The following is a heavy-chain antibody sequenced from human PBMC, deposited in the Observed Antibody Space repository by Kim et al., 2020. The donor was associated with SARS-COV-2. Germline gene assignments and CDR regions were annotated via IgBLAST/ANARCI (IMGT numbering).Heavy chain of an antibody. CDR1: GYSFNSYW. V-gene: IGHV5-51*01. J-gene: IGHJ4*02. Sequence: GESLKISCKGSGYSFNSYWIGWVRQMPGKGLEWMAIVYPGDSDTRYSPAFQGHVTISVDKSISTAYLQWESLTASDTAVYYCAKLAGFTKSDRFDFWGQGTLVTVSP. CDR3: AKLAGFTKSDRFDF. D-gene: IGHD2-2*01. CDR2: VYPGDSDT.